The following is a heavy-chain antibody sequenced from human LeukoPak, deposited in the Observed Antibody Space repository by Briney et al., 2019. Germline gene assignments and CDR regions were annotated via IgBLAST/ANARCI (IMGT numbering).Heavy chain of an antibody. V-gene: IGHV4-61*02. CDR1: GDSISSGDYY. D-gene: IGHD6-19*01. Sequence: SETLSLTCTVSGDSISSGDYYWSWIRQPAGKGLEWIGRISSSGSTNYNPSLKSRVTISVDPSKNQFSLKLTSVTAADTAVYYCARPVTARGGSGWPQHTDYWGQGTLVSVSS. CDR2: ISSSGST. J-gene: IGHJ4*02. CDR3: ARPVTARGGSGWPQHTDY.